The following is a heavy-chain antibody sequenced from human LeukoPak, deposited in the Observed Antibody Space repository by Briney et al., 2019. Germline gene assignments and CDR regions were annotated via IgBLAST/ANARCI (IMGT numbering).Heavy chain of an antibody. J-gene: IGHJ6*02. V-gene: IGHV3-9*01. Sequence: GRSLRLSCAASGFTYDDYAMFWVRQAPGKGLEWVSGISWDSYNIGYAASVKGRFTISRDNAKNSLYLQMNSLRPEDTASYYSARGNRDSSGFYFYYGMDVWGQGTTVTVSS. CDR3: ARGNRDSSGFYFYYGMDV. CDR1: GFTYDDYA. D-gene: IGHD3-22*01. CDR2: ISWDSYNI.